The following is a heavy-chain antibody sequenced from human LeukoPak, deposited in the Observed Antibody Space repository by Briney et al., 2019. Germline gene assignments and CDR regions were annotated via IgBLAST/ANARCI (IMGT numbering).Heavy chain of an antibody. D-gene: IGHD6-19*01. Sequence: SXTLSLTCTVSGGSISSYYWSWIRQPPGKGLEWIGYIYYSGSTNYNPSLKSRVTISVDTSKNQFSLKLSSVTAADTAVYYCAREGPVAGDDAFDIWGQGTMVTVSS. CDR1: GGSISSYY. J-gene: IGHJ3*02. V-gene: IGHV4-59*01. CDR2: IYYSGST. CDR3: AREGPVAGDDAFDI.